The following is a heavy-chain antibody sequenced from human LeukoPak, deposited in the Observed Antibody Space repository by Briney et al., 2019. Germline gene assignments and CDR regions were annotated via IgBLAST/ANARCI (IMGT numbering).Heavy chain of an antibody. CDR2: ISSNGVST. D-gene: IGHD5-12*01. V-gene: IGHV3-64D*09. J-gene: IGHJ4*02. CDR3: VKLSPYGGYDY. CDR1: GFTFSSYA. Sequence: GGSLRLSCSASGFTFSSYAIHWVRQAPGKGLEYVAGISSNGVSTYYADSVKGTFTISRDNSKNTLYLQMSSLRAEDTAMYYCVKLSPYGGYDYWGQGTLVTVSS.